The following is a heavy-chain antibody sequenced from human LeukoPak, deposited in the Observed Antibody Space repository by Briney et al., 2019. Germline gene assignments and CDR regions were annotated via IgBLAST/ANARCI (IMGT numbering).Heavy chain of an antibody. J-gene: IGHJ4*02. V-gene: IGHV3-21*01. CDR2: ISSTGTYI. D-gene: IGHD3-22*01. CDR3: ARGHYYDTSGYYYLDF. Sequence: GGSLRLSCAASGFTFSTSTMNWVRQAPGKGLEWVSSISSTGTYIYYADSVKGRFTISRGNAKNSLYLQMNSLRAEDTAVYYCARGHYYDTSGYYYLDFWGQGTLVTVSS. CDR1: GFTFSTST.